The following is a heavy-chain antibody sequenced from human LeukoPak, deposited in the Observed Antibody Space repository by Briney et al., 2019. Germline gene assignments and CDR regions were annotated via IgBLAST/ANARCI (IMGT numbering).Heavy chain of an antibody. D-gene: IGHD4-17*01. V-gene: IGHV4-39*01. CDR2: IYYSGST. CDR3: ARLSTATPHAFDI. Sequence: ETLSLTCTVSGGSIRSSSYYWGWIRQPPGKGLEWVGSIYYSGSTYYNPSLKSRVTISVDTSNNQFSLKLSSVTDADTAVYYCARLSTATPHAFDIWGQGTMVTVSS. J-gene: IGHJ3*02. CDR1: GGSIRSSSYY.